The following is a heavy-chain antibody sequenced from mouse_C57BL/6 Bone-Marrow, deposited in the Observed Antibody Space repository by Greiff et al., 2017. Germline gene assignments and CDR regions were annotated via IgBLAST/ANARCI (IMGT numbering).Heavy chain of an antibody. Sequence: DVKLQESGPGLVKPSQSLSLTCSVTGYSITSGYYWNWIRQFPGNKLEWMGYISYDGSNNYNSSLNNRISITRATSKNQFFLKLNAVTTEDTATYSCARRYSCVSSYDYWGKGTTLTVSS. J-gene: IGHJ2*01. CDR2: ISYDGSN. D-gene: IGHD1-1*01. CDR1: GYSITSGYY. V-gene: IGHV3-6*01. CDR3: ARRYSCVSSYDY.